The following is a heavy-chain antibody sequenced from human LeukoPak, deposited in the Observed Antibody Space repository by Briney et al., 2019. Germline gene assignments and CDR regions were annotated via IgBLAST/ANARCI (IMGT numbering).Heavy chain of an antibody. CDR3: ARGAPTDYYDSSGYSYYFDY. CDR2: IYYSGST. Sequence: PSQTQSLTCTVSGGSISSGGYYWSWIRQHPGKGLEWIGYIYYSGSTYYTPSLKSRLTISVDTSKNQFSLKLSSVTAADTAVYYCARGAPTDYYDSSGYSYYFDYWGQGTLATVSS. V-gene: IGHV4-31*03. D-gene: IGHD3-22*01. CDR1: GGSISSGGYY. J-gene: IGHJ4*02.